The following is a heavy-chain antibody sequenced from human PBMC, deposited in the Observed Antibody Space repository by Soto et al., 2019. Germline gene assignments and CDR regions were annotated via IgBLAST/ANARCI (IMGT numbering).Heavy chain of an antibody. CDR1: GGTFSSYA. CDR3: ARDYKMVRGVPLPYGMDV. J-gene: IGHJ6*02. D-gene: IGHD3-10*01. V-gene: IGHV1-69*06. CDR2: IIPIFGTA. Sequence: SVKVSCKASGGTFSSYAISWVRQAPGQGLEWMGGIIPIFGTANYAQKFQGRVTITADKSTSTAYMELSSLRSEDTAVYYCARDYKMVRGVPLPYGMDVWGQVTTVTVPS.